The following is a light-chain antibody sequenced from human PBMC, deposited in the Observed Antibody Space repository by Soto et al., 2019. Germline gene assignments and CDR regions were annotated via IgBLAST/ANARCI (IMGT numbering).Light chain of an antibody. CDR2: DAS. CDR3: QQYGSSPQT. Sequence: EIVLTQSPGTLSLSPGERATLSCRASQSISSSYLAWYQHKPGQAPRLLNYDASNRATGIPDRFSGSGSGTDFTLTISRLEPEDFAVYYCQQYGSSPQTFGQGTKVEIK. CDR1: QSISSSY. J-gene: IGKJ1*01. V-gene: IGKV3-20*01.